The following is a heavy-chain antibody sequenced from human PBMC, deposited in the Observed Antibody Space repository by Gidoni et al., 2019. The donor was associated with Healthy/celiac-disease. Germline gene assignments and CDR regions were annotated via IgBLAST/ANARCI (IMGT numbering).Heavy chain of an antibody. CDR1: GFTFSSYG. Sequence: QVQLVESGGGVVQPGRSLRLSCAASGFTFSSYGMHWVRQAPGKGLEWVAVISYDGSNKYYADSVKGRFTISRDNSKNTLYLQMNSLRAEDTAVYYCAKSQRSSWYFEIGYWGQGTLVTVSS. CDR3: AKSQRSSWYFEIGY. CDR2: ISYDGSNK. J-gene: IGHJ4*02. V-gene: IGHV3-30*18. D-gene: IGHD6-13*01.